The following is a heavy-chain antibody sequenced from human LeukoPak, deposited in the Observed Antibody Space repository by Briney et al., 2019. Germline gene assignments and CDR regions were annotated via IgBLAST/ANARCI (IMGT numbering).Heavy chain of an antibody. Sequence: PSETLSLTCAVYGGSFSGYYWSWIRQPPGKGLEWIGEINHSGSTNYNPSLKSRVTISVDTSKNQFSLKLSSVTAADTAVYYCARGLGPSGVVWGQGTLVTVSS. CDR3: ARGLGPSGVV. V-gene: IGHV4-34*01. J-gene: IGHJ4*02. D-gene: IGHD2-15*01. CDR2: INHSGST. CDR1: GGSFSGYY.